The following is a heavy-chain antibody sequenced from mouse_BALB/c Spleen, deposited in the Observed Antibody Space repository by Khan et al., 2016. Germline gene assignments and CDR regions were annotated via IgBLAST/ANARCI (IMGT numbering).Heavy chain of an antibody. CDR1: GFNIKDTY. J-gene: IGHJ1*01. CDR3: ANYGSSYWYFDG. D-gene: IGHD1-1*01. V-gene: IGHV14-3*02. CDR2: IDPANGNT. Sequence: VQLQQSGAELVKPGASVKLSCTASGFNIKDTYMHWVKQRPEQGLEWIGRIDPANGNTKYDPKFQGKATITADTSSNTAYLQLSSLTSEDTAVYYCANYGSSYWYFDGWGAGTTVTVSS.